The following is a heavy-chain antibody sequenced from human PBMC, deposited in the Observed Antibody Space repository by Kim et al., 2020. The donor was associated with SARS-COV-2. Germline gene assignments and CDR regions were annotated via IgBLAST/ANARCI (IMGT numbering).Heavy chain of an antibody. CDR3: ARDRFTVGGDYYGMDV. CDR2: ISSSSSYI. D-gene: IGHD1-26*01. Sequence: GGSLRLSCAASGFTFSSYSMNWVRQAPGKGLEWVSSISSSSSYIYYADSVKGRFTISRDNAKNSLYLQMNSLRAEDTAVYYCARDRFTVGGDYYGMDVWGQGTTVTVSS. CDR1: GFTFSSYS. V-gene: IGHV3-21*01. J-gene: IGHJ6*02.